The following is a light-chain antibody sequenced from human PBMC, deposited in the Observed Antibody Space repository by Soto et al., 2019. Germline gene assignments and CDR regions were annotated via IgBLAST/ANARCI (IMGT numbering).Light chain of an antibody. CDR2: DVS. J-gene: IGLJ1*01. CDR3: QTWGTGIPYV. V-gene: IGLV2-11*01. CDR1: SSDVGGYNY. Sequence: QSVLTQPRSVSGSPGQSVTISCTGTSSDVGGYNYVSWYQQHPGKAPKLMIYDVSKRPSGVPDRFSGSKSGNTASLTISGLQSEDEADYYCQTWGTGIPYVFGTGTKVTVL.